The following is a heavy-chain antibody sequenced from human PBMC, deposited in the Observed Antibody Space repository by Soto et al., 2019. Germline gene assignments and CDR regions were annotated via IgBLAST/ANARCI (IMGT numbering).Heavy chain of an antibody. D-gene: IGHD5-18*01. CDR2: ISWNSGSI. CDR1: GFTFDDYA. Sequence: GGSLRLSCAASGFTFDDYAMHWVRQAPGKGLEWVSGISWNSGSIGYADSAEGRFTISRDNAKNSLYLQMNSLRAEDTALYYCAKDDTAMVLYYFDYWGQGTLVTVSS. J-gene: IGHJ4*02. V-gene: IGHV3-9*01. CDR3: AKDDTAMVLYYFDY.